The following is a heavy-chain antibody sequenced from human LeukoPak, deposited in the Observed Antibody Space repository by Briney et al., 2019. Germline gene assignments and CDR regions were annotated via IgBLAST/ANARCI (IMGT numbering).Heavy chain of an antibody. J-gene: IGHJ1*01. CDR2: INPNSGGT. Sequence: ASVKVSCKAFGYTFTDYYMHWVRQAPGQGLEWMGWINPNSGGTNYAQKFQGRVTMTRDTSISTAYMELSRLRSDDTAVYYCARGPTWGYDFWVAEYFQHWGQGTLVTVSS. D-gene: IGHD3-3*01. CDR1: GYTFTDYY. CDR3: ARGPTWGYDFWVAEYFQH. V-gene: IGHV1-2*02.